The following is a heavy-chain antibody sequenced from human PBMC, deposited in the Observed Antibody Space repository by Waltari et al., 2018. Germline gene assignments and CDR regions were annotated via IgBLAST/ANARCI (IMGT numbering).Heavy chain of an antibody. V-gene: IGHV4-34*04. D-gene: IGHD3-9*01. CDR1: GGSFSGYY. CDR3: ARGLRYVDWLYPRPPRFDY. Sequence: QVQLQQWGAGLLKPSETLSLTCAGYGGSFSGYYWNWIRQPPGKGLEWIGEINHSGSPTDNPSLRSLTNISVDTSKNQFSLKLRSVTAADTSVYYCARGLRYVDWLYPRPPRFDYWGQGTLVTVSS. CDR2: INHSGSP. J-gene: IGHJ4*02.